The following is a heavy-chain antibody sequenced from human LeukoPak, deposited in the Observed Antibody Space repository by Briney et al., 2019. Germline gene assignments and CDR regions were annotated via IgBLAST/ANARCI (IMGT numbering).Heavy chain of an antibody. J-gene: IGHJ1*01. Sequence: GESLKTSCKGSGYSFTSDWISWVRQMPGKGLEWVGRIAPSDSYTNYSPSFQGHVTISADKSISTAYLQWSSLKASDPAMYYCARHPGDCGGDCYAAEFQHWGQGTLVTVPS. CDR2: IAPSDSYT. CDR3: ARHPGDCGGDCYAAEFQH. CDR1: GYSFTSDW. D-gene: IGHD2-21*02. V-gene: IGHV5-10-1*01.